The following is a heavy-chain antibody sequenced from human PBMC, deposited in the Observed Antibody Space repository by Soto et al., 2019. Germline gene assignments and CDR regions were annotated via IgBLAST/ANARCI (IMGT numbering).Heavy chain of an antibody. J-gene: IGHJ4*02. CDR2: AHYSGST. CDR1: GGSITNYY. Sequence: QVQLQESGPGLVKPSETLSLTCTVSGGSITNYYWSWIRQTPGKGLEWVGSAHYSGSTHYNPSLKSRVTTSVDSSKNHISLNLTSVTAADTAVYYSARRGLGARFDYWGQGTLVTVSS. V-gene: IGHV4-59*01. D-gene: IGHD1-26*01. CDR3: ARRGLGARFDY.